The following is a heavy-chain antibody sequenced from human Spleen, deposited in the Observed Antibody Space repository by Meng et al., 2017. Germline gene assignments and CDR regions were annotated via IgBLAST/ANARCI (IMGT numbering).Heavy chain of an antibody. V-gene: IGHV1-69*01. CDR1: GDTFSSYT. Sequence: HVQVVQSGAEVKKPGSSVKVSCKASGDTFSSYTIRWVRQAPGQGLEWMGGMIPIFGTANYAQKFLGRVTITADESTTTAYMELSSLRSEDTAVYYCARLTTVTQPGMDYWGQGTLVTVSS. J-gene: IGHJ4*02. CDR3: ARLTTVTQPGMDY. CDR2: MIPIFGTA. D-gene: IGHD1-1*01.